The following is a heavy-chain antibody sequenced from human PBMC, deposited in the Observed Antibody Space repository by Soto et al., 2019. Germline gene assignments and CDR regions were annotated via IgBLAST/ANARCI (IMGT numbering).Heavy chain of an antibody. CDR1: CGSFSGYY. D-gene: IGHD3-10*01. CDR3: ARGPITMVRGDYYYYGMDV. Sequence: SETLSLTCAVYCGSFSGYYWSWIRQPPGKGLEWIGEINHSGSTNYNPSLKSRVTISVDTSKNQFSLKLSSVTAADTAVYYCARGPITMVRGDYYYYGMDVWGQGTTVTVSS. J-gene: IGHJ6*02. CDR2: INHSGST. V-gene: IGHV4-34*01.